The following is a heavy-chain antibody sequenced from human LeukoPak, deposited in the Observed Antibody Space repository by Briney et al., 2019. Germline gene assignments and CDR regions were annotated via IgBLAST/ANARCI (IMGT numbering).Heavy chain of an antibody. Sequence: SVKVSCKASGGTFGTYTISWVRQAPGQGLEWMGRILPIIHIPDYAQKFQDRVTITADTSTNTAYMEMGSLRSEDTAVYYCASGYCSSTSCYGYYYYYYMDVWGKGTTVTVSS. J-gene: IGHJ6*03. CDR3: ASGYCSSTSCYGYYYYYYMDV. D-gene: IGHD2-2*01. CDR1: GGTFGTYT. V-gene: IGHV1-69*02. CDR2: ILPIIHIP.